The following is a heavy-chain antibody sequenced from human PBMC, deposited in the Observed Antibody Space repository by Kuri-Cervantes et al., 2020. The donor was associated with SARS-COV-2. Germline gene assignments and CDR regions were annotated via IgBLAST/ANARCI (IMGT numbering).Heavy chain of an antibody. CDR2: ISAYNGNT. CDR3: ARGRRRPIYDFYYYMGV. CDR1: GYTFTSYG. V-gene: IGHV1-18*01. D-gene: IGHD2-15*01. Sequence: ASVKVSCKASGYTFTSYGISWVRQAPGQGLEWMGWISAYNGNTNYAQKLQGRVTMTTDTSTTTAYMELRSLRSDDTAVYYCARGRRRPIYDFYYYMGVWGKGTTVTVSS. J-gene: IGHJ6*03.